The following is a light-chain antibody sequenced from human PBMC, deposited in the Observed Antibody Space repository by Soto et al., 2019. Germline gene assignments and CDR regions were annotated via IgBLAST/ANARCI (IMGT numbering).Light chain of an antibody. CDR2: GAS. CDR1: QSLRSSY. CDR3: QQCSSWPHT. Sequence: EVVLTQSPNTLSLSPGERATLSCWASQSLRSSYLAWYQRKPGQAPRLLMFGASRRATGIPDRFNGSGSGTDFILTISTLEPVDFAVYYCQQCSSWPHTFGRGTKLEIK. V-gene: IGKV3D-20*02. J-gene: IGKJ2*01.